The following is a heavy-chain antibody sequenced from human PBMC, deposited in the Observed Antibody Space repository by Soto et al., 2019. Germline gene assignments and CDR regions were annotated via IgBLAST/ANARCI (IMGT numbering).Heavy chain of an antibody. Sequence: SETLSLTCAVSGGSISSGGYYWGWIRQHPGKGLEWIGYIYYSGSTYYNPSLKSRVTISVDTSKNQFSLKLSSVTAADTAVYYCARXESCSGGSCYSPNWFDPWGQGTLVTVSS. CDR1: GGSISSGGYY. J-gene: IGHJ5*02. D-gene: IGHD2-15*01. CDR2: IYYSGST. CDR3: ARXESCSGGSCYSPNWFDP. V-gene: IGHV4-31*11.